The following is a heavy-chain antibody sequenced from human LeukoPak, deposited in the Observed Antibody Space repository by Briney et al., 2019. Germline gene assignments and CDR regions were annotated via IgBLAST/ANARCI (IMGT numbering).Heavy chain of an antibody. Sequence: SETLSLTCAVYGGPFSGYYWSWIRQPPGKGLEWIGEINHSGSTNYNPSLKSRVTISVDTSKNQFSLKLSSVTAADTAVYYCATTLRDYYDSSGYYYWGQGTLVTVSS. CDR2: INHSGST. V-gene: IGHV4-34*01. J-gene: IGHJ4*02. CDR3: ATTLRDYYDSSGYYY. D-gene: IGHD3-22*01. CDR1: GGPFSGYY.